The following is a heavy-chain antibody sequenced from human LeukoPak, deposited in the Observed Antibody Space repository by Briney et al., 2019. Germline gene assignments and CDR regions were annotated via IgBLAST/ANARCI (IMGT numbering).Heavy chain of an antibody. V-gene: IGHV4-30-2*01. D-gene: IGHD3-16*01. J-gene: IGHJ5*02. CDR1: GGSISSGGYY. Sequence: SETLSLTCTVSGGSISSGGYYWSWIRQPPGKGLEWIGYIYHSGSTYYNPSLKSRVTISVDTSKNQFSLKLSSVTAADTAVYYCARGEWGIVNHNWFDPWGQGTLVTVSS. CDR3: ARGEWGIVNHNWFDP. CDR2: IYHSGST.